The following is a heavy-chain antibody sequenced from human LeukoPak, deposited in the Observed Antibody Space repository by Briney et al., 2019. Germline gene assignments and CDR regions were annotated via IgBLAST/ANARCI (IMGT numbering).Heavy chain of an antibody. Sequence: GGFLRLSCAASGLTFSSYSMNWVRQAPGRGLEWVSSISSSSSYIYYADSVKGRFTISRDNAKNSLYLQMNSLRAEDTAVYYCARDVGNGRDGYNFDYWGQGTLVAVSS. CDR2: ISSSSSYI. D-gene: IGHD5-24*01. V-gene: IGHV3-21*01. J-gene: IGHJ4*02. CDR1: GLTFSSYS. CDR3: ARDVGNGRDGYNFDY.